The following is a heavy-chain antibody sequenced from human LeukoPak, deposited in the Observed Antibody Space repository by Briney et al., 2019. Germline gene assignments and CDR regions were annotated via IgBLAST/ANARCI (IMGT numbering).Heavy chain of an antibody. Sequence: SETLSLTCTVSGGSISSYYWSWVRQPPGKGLEGIGYIYYSGSTNYNPSLKSRVTISVDTSKNQFSLKLSSVTAADTAVYYCARGVRGVSADYWGQGTLVTVSS. CDR2: IYYSGST. CDR1: GGSISSYY. D-gene: IGHD3-10*02. CDR3: ARGVRGVSADY. V-gene: IGHV4-59*01. J-gene: IGHJ4*02.